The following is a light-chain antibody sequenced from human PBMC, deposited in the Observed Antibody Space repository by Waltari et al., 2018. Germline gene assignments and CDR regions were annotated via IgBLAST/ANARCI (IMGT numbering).Light chain of an antibody. Sequence: QSALNQPRSVSGSPGQSVTMSCTGTTSDVGGYNYVSWYQQHAGKVPKLMIYDVTKRPSGVPDRFSGSKSGNTASLTISGLQAEDEADYYCCSYSGTYTFVVFGGGTKLTVL. CDR2: DVT. J-gene: IGLJ2*01. CDR1: TSDVGGYNY. V-gene: IGLV2-11*01. CDR3: CSYSGTYTFVV.